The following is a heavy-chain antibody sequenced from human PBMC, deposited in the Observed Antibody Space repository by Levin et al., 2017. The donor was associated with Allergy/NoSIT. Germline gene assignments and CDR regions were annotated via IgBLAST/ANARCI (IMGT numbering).Heavy chain of an antibody. V-gene: IGHV3-7*01. J-gene: IGHJ4*02. CDR3: ARDLLGGSGWYSNFDY. D-gene: IGHD6-19*01. Sequence: GGSLRLSCVASGFNFGSYWMSWVRQAPGKGLEWVANIKQDGSQKYYVDSVKGRFTISRDNAKNSLYLQMNSLRAEETAVYYGARDLLGGSGWYSNFDYWGQGTLVTVSS. CDR1: GFNFGSYW. CDR2: IKQDGSQK.